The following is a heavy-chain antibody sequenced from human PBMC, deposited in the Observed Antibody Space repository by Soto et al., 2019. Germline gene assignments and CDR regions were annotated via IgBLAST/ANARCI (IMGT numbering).Heavy chain of an antibody. V-gene: IGHV1-8*01. CDR1: GYTFTTYD. Sequence: QVQLVQSGAEVKRPGASVKVSCGASGYTFTTYDINWVRQASGQGLEWMGCVNPSSGNTVYAQKFHGRVTMTRDTSISTAYMELSSLKSDDTAIYYCARASMYIWNDHWGQGTLVTVSS. CDR2: VNPSSGNT. D-gene: IGHD1-20*01. J-gene: IGHJ5*02. CDR3: ARASMYIWNDH.